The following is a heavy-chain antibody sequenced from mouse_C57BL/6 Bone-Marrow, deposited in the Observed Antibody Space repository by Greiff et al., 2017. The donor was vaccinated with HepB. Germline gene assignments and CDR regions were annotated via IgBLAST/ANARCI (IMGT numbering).Heavy chain of an antibody. CDR2: IRNKANNHAT. Sequence: EVKLVESGGGLVQPGGSMKLSCAASGFTFSDAWMDWVRQSPEKGLEWVAEIRNKANNHATYYAESVKGRFTISRDDSKSSVYLQMNSLRAEDTGIYYCTRGPYGGNWYFDVWGTGTTVTVSS. CDR3: TRGPYGGNWYFDV. V-gene: IGHV6-6*01. D-gene: IGHD1-1*01. CDR1: GFTFSDAW. J-gene: IGHJ1*03.